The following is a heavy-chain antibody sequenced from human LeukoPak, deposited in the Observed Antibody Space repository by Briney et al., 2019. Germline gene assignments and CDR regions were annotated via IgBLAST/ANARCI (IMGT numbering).Heavy chain of an antibody. Sequence: GGSLRLSCVVSGFTFNRCWMNWVRQAPGKGLEWVAHINPDGRDTYYVDSVKGRFTISRDNAQNSMYLQTNSLRVEDTAVYYCTSWGDTTAEYFQRWGQGTLVTVSS. V-gene: IGHV3-7*01. J-gene: IGHJ1*01. CDR1: GFTFNRCW. D-gene: IGHD2-21*02. CDR3: TSWGDTTAEYFQR. CDR2: INPDGRDT.